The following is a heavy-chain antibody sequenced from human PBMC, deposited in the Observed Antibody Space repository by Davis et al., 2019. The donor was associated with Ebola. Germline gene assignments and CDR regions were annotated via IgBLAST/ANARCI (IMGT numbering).Heavy chain of an antibody. CDR3: ASGFWKDGFNY. D-gene: IGHD1-1*01. V-gene: IGHV6-1*01. CDR2: TYYNSKWYN. CDR1: GDSVSMTSSA. Sequence: PSETLSLTCALSGDSVSMTSSACNWIRQSPSRGLEWLGRTYYNSKWYNDYAVSVKSRITINPDTSKSQCSLHLNSVTPEDTAVYYCASGFWKDGFNYWGQGALVTVSS. J-gene: IGHJ4*02.